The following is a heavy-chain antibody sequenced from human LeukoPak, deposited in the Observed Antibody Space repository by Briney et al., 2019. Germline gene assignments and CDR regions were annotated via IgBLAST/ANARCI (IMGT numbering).Heavy chain of an antibody. J-gene: IGHJ4*02. CDR3: ARDEMGIAAAGNY. D-gene: IGHD6-13*01. CDR1: GGSISSGSYY. V-gene: IGHV4-61*02. CDR2: IYTSGST. Sequence: SETLSLTCTVSGGSISSGSYYWSWIRQPAGKGLEWIGRIYTSGSTNYNPSLKSRVTISVDTSKNQFSLKLSSVTAADTAVYYCARDEMGIAAAGNYWGQGTLVTVSS.